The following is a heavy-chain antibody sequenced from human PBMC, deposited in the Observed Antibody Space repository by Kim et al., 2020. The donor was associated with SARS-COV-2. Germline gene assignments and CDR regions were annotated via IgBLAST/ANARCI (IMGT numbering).Heavy chain of an antibody. V-gene: IGHV4-59*01. CDR2: VFDSGST. J-gene: IGHJ2*01. Sequence: SETLSLTCNVSGGSISYYYWTWIRQPPGKGLEWIGYVFDSGSTNYNPSLKSRVTISLGTSKKQFSLQLTSVTAADTAVYYCARGKYYYDGSGNPRFWYFDLWGRGTLVTVSS. CDR3: ARGKYYYDGSGNPRFWYFDL. D-gene: IGHD3-22*01. CDR1: GGSISYYY.